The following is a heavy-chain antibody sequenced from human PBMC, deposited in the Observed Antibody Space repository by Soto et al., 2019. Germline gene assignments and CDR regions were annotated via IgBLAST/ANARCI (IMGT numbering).Heavy chain of an antibody. CDR1: GGSFSGYY. D-gene: IGHD3-10*01. CDR2: INHSGST. Sequence: SETLSLTCAVYGGSFSGYYWSWICQPPGKGLEWIGEINHSGSTNYNPSLKSRVTISVDTSKNQFSLKLNSVTAADTAVYYCARDQGTVRGAGGMDVWGQGTAVTVSS. J-gene: IGHJ6*02. CDR3: ARDQGTVRGAGGMDV. V-gene: IGHV4-34*01.